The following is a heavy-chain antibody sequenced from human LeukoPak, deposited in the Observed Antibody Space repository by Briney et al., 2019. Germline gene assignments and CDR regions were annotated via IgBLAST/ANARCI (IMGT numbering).Heavy chain of an antibody. CDR2: ISGICCST. J-gene: IGHJ3*02. D-gene: IGHD2-21*02. Sequence: GWSLRLSCAASVFTFSSYAMILVLHAPGHGLESVSAISGICCSTYYAGSVNGRSTISRANSKITLYLQMNSLRAEDTAVYYCAKDYEYCGGDCYPDAFDIWGQGTMVTVSS. CDR1: VFTFSSYA. CDR3: AKDYEYCGGDCYPDAFDI. V-gene: IGHV3-23*01.